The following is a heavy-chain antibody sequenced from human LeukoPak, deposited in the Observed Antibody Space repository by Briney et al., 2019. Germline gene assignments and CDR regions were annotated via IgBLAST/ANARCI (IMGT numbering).Heavy chain of an antibody. CDR3: ARLMDYDILTGYYLAYFDY. J-gene: IGHJ4*02. D-gene: IGHD3-9*01. CDR2: IYPGDFNT. CDR1: GYSFTSYW. V-gene: IGHV5-51*01. Sequence: GESLKISCKGSGYSFTSYWIAWVRQMPGKGQEWMGVIYPGDFNTKYSPSFQGQVTISADKSTSTAYLQWSSLKASDTAMYYCARLMDYDILTGYYLAYFDYWGQGTLVTVSS.